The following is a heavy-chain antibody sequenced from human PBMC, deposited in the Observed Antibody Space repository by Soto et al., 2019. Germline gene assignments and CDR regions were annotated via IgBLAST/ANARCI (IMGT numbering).Heavy chain of an antibody. CDR1: GGTFSSYA. V-gene: IGHV1-69*12. D-gene: IGHD3-9*01. CDR3: AREDILTGYRYWYFDR. Sequence: QVQLVQSGAEVKKPGSSVKVSCKASGGTFSSYAISWVRQAPGQGLEWMGGIIPIFGTANYAQKFQGRVTITADESTSTAYMELSSLRSEDTAVYYCAREDILTGYRYWYFDRWVRGALVTVSS. J-gene: IGHJ2*01. CDR2: IIPIFGTA.